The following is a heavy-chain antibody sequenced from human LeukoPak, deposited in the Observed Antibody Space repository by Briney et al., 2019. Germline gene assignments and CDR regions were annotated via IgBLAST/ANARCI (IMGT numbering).Heavy chain of an antibody. CDR2: ISVYSGNT. D-gene: IGHD3-16*01. CDR1: GYTFSSYA. Sequence: ASVKVSCRASGYTFSSYAMTWVRQAPGQGLEWMGWISVYSGNTNYAQKFQGRVTMTTDTSTSTANMELRSLRSDDTAVYYCARDSGITNMFGGGRGSALEEPNDVFDIWGQGTMVIVSS. J-gene: IGHJ3*02. V-gene: IGHV1-18*01. CDR3: ARDSGITNMFGGGRGSALEEPNDVFDI.